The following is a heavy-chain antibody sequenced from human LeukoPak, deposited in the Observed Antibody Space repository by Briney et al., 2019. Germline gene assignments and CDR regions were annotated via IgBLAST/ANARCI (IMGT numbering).Heavy chain of an antibody. J-gene: IGHJ3*02. Sequence: KSSETLSLTCTVSGGSISSYYWSWIRQPPGKGLEWIGYTYYSGSTNYNPSLKSRVTISVDTSKNQFSLKLSSVTAADTAVYYCARDRYYGSGSTLDAFDIWGQGTMVTVSS. CDR3: ARDRYYGSGSTLDAFDI. V-gene: IGHV4-59*01. CDR2: TYYSGST. D-gene: IGHD3-10*01. CDR1: GGSISSYY.